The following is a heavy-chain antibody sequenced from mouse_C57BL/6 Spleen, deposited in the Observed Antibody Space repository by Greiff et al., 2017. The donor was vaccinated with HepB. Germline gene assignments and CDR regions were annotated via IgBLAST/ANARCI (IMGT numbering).Heavy chain of an antibody. CDR2: INSDGGST. J-gene: IGHJ1*03. V-gene: IGHV5-2*01. CDR3: ARHGPITTVVATGNWYFDV. Sequence: EVQLVESGGGLVQPGEFLKLSCESNEYEFPSHDMSWVRKTPEKRLELVAAINSDGGSTYYPDTMERRFIISRDNTKKTLYLQMGSLRSEDTALYYCARHGPITTVVATGNWYFDVWGTGTTVTVSS. CDR1: EYEFPSHD. D-gene: IGHD1-1*01.